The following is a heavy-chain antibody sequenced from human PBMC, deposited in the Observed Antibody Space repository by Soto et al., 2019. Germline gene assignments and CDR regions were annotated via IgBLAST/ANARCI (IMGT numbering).Heavy chain of an antibody. V-gene: IGHV4-59*01. D-gene: IGHD5-12*01. CDR2: IDHRGAT. CDR3: ATGGGWLPDT. CDR1: GASINSNY. J-gene: IGHJ4*02. Sequence: QAQLHESGPGLVKPSETLSLSCTVSGASINSNYWNWIRQSPGKGLEWIGYIDHRGATNYNPSLKSRVTISSDTPKNQFSLRLSSVTAVDTAVYYCATGGGWLPDTWGQGTLVTVSS.